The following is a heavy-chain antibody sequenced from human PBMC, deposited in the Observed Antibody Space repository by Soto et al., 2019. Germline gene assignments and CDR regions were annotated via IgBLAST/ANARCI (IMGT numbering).Heavy chain of an antibody. CDR2: IWNDGIRK. CDR1: GFTFSKYG. V-gene: IGHV3-33*01. J-gene: IGHJ4*02. Sequence: GGSLRLSCAASGFTFSKYGMHWVRQAPGKGLEWVALIWNDGIRKVYVDSVKGRFTISRDNPKNTLDLQMNNLRDEDTAVYYCARDDDNDANALDYWGPGTLVTVSS. CDR3: ARDDDNDANALDY.